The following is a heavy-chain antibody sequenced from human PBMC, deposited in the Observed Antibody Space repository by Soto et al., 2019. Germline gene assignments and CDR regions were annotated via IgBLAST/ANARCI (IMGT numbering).Heavy chain of an antibody. CDR3: ARDRSGRIRGVNNNWFDP. J-gene: IGHJ5*02. Sequence: QVQLQESGPGLVKPSQTLSLTCTVSGGSISSGGYYWSWIRQHPGKGLEWIGYIYYSGSTYYNPSLKSRVTISVDTSKNQFSLKLSSVTAADTAVYYCARDRSGRIRGVNNNWFDPWGQGTLVTVSS. CDR1: GGSISSGGYY. D-gene: IGHD3-10*01. CDR2: IYYSGST. V-gene: IGHV4-31*03.